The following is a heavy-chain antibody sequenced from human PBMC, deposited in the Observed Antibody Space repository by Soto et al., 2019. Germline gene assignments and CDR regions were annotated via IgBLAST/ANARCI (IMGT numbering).Heavy chain of an antibody. CDR1: GYTFNKYG. CDR2: ISAYNDYT. D-gene: IGHD6-13*01. V-gene: IGHV1-18*01. J-gene: IGHJ3*01. CDR3: ARGRGVVVPAGTPDAFDV. Sequence: QAQLVQSGGEVKRPGASVKVSCKASGYTFNKYGFNWVRQAPGQGLEWMGRISAYNDYTNFAQKFQGRVTLTTDASTNTAYMELKILRSDDTAIYYCARGRGVVVPAGTPDAFDVWGQGTMVNVSS.